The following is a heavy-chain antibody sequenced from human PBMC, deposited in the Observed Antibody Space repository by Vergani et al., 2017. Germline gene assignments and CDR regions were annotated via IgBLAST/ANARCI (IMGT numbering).Heavy chain of an antibody. CDR3: AREKGKALYATNLYYFDY. Sequence: QVKLVQSGAEVTKPGSSVKVSCKASGGTFSSYAISWVRQAPGQGLECMGGIIPIFGTANYAQKLQGRVTNTADESTSTVYMGMSSLRSEDTDVYYCAREKGKALYATNLYYFDYWGQGTLVTVSS. CDR2: IIPIFGTA. D-gene: IGHD2-8*01. J-gene: IGHJ4*02. V-gene: IGHV1-69*01. CDR1: GGTFSSYA.